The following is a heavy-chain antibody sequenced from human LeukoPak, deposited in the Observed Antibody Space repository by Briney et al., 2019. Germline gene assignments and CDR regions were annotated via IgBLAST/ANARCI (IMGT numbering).Heavy chain of an antibody. J-gene: IGHJ6*03. Sequence: PSETLSLTCTVSGGSISSYYWSWIRQPAGKGLEWIGRIYTSGSTNYNPSLKSRVTISVDTSKNQFSLKLSSVTAADTAVYYCAREVVGAKDYYYYYMDVWGKGTTVTVSS. CDR2: IYTSGST. CDR1: GGSISSYY. D-gene: IGHD1-26*01. V-gene: IGHV4-4*07. CDR3: AREVVGAKDYYYYYMDV.